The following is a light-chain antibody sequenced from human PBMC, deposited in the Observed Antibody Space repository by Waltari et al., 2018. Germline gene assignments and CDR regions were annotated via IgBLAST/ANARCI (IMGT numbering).Light chain of an antibody. CDR3: CSYAGSDTVA. J-gene: IGLJ2*01. V-gene: IGLV2-23*01. CDR2: EAT. Sequence: QSALTQPASVSGSPGQSIAISCTGTSSDVGNYNVISWYQQHPGKAPKFLIYEATKRPSGVSDRFSGSKSGNTATLTISGLQAEDEADYYCCSYAGSDTVAFGGGTKVTVL. CDR1: SSDVGNYNV.